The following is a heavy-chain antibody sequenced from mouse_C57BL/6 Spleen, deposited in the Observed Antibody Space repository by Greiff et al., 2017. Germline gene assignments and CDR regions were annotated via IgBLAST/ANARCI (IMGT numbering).Heavy chain of an antibody. D-gene: IGHD2-4*01. V-gene: IGHV1-54*01. CDR2: INPGSGGT. CDR3: ARDDYDFYYAMDY. CDR1: GYAFTNYL. J-gene: IGHJ4*01. Sequence: VMLVESGAELVRPGTSVKVSCKASGYAFTNYLIEWVKQRPGQGLEWIGVINPGSGGTNYNEKFKGKATLTADKSSSTAYMQLSSLTSEDSAVYFCARDDYDFYYAMDYWGQGTSVTVSS.